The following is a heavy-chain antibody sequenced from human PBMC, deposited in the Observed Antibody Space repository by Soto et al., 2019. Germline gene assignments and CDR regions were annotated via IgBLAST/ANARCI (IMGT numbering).Heavy chain of an antibody. J-gene: IGHJ4*02. CDR3: AGGRYGDY. Sequence: QVHLVQSGAEVKKPGASVKVSCKGSGYAFTTYGISWVRQAPGQGLEWMGWISAHNGNTNYAQKLQGRVTVTRDTSTSTDYMELRRLSSDATAVYYCAGGRYGDYWGQGALVTVSS. D-gene: IGHD1-1*01. CDR1: GYAFTTYG. V-gene: IGHV1-18*01. CDR2: ISAHNGNT.